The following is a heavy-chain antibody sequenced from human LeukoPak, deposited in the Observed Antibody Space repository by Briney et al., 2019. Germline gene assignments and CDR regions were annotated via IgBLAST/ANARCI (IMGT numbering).Heavy chain of an antibody. D-gene: IGHD6-13*01. V-gene: IGHV1-8*02. CDR1: GGTFSSYA. J-gene: IGHJ4*02. CDR2: MNPNSGNT. CDR3: ARACRIRAAAANYYFDY. Sequence: ASVKVSCKASGGTFSSYAISWVRQAPGQGLEWMGWMNPNSGNTGYAQKFQGRVTMTRNTSISTAYMELSSLRSEDTAVYYCARACRIRAAAANYYFDYWGQGTLVTVSS.